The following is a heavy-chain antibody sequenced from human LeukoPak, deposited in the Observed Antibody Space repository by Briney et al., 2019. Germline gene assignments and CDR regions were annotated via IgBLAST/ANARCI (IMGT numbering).Heavy chain of an antibody. V-gene: IGHV4-59*08. CDR2: IYYSGST. CDR3: ARAWVGTFDP. CDR1: GGSISSYY. D-gene: IGHD1-1*01. J-gene: IGHJ5*02. Sequence: SETLSLTCTVSGGSISSYYWSWIRQPPGKGLEWIGYIYYSGSTNYNPSLKSRVTISVDTSKNQFSLKLSSVTAADTAVYYRARAWVGTFDPWGQGTLVTVSS.